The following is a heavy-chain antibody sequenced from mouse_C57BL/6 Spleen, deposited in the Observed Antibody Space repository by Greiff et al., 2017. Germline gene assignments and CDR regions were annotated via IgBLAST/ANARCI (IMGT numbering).Heavy chain of an antibody. Sequence: QVQLQQPGPGLVPPSQSLSITCTVSGFSLTSYGVHWVRQSPGKGLEWLGVIWSGGSTDYNAAFISRLSISKDNSKSQVFFKMNSLQADDTAIYYCASYYGNGYYAMDYWGQGTSVTVAS. CDR1: GFSLTSYG. CDR2: IWSGGST. V-gene: IGHV2-2*01. J-gene: IGHJ4*01. CDR3: ASYYGNGYYAMDY. D-gene: IGHD2-1*01.